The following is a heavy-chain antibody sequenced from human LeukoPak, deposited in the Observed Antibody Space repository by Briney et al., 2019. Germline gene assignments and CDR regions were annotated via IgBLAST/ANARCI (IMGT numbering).Heavy chain of an antibody. CDR1: GFTFTNYW. J-gene: IGHJ6*02. CDR2: IKQDGSQK. V-gene: IGHV3-7*03. D-gene: IGHD6-13*01. CDR3: ARDRVNYSNSLSMDV. Sequence: GGSLRLSCVASGFTFTNYWMNWVRQAPGKGLEWVASIKQDGSQKSYVDSVKGRFTISRDNAKNSLSLQMDSLRAEDTAVYYCARDRVNYSNSLSMDVWGQGTTVTVSS.